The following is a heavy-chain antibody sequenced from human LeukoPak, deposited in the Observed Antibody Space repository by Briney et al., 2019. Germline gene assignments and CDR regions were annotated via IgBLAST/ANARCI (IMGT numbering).Heavy chain of an antibody. CDR3: AKDFTLYGYSWYFDL. CDR2: ISYDESNK. Sequence: PGRSLRLSCAASGFTFSRYTMHWVREAPGKGLEWGAVISYDESNKYYADSVKGRFTISRDNSKNTLYLQMNSLRAEDTAVYYCAKDFTLYGYSWYFDLWGRGTLVTVSS. D-gene: IGHD5-18*01. CDR1: GFTFSRYT. V-gene: IGHV3-30-3*01. J-gene: IGHJ2*01.